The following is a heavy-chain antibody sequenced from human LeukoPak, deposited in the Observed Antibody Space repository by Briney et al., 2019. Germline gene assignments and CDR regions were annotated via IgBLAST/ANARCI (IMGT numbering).Heavy chain of an antibody. CDR2: IYYSGST. CDR3: ARQRLGGMVATGPDDY. D-gene: IGHD5-12*01. V-gene: IGHV4-59*08. Sequence: SETLSLTCAVYGGSFSSYYWSWIRQPPGKGLEWIGYIYYSGSTNYNPSLKSRVTISVDTSKNQFSLKLSSVTAADTAVYYCARQRLGGMVATGPDDYWGQGTLVTVSS. CDR1: GGSFSSYY. J-gene: IGHJ4*02.